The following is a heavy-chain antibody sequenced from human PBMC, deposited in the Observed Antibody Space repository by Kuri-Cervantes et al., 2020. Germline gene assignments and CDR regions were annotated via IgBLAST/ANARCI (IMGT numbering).Heavy chain of an antibody. V-gene: IGHV4-39*01. CDR1: GGSINTRGNF. J-gene: IGHJ4*02. CDR2: VSYGGTT. CDR3: ARIYRSAGSDRDSGNYYLFEY. Sequence: GSLRLSCTASGGSINTRGNFWDWIRQPPGKGLEWIGTVSYGGTTYYNSSLRSRVTISVDTSKNQFSLKLSSVTAADTAVYYCARIYRSAGSDRDSGNYYLFEYWGQGTLVTVSS. D-gene: IGHD2-15*01.